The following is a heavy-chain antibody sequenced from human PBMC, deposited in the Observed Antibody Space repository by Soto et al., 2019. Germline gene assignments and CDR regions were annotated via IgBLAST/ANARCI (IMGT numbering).Heavy chain of an antibody. CDR1: GGSMRTTGYY. CDR3: SRHGYYGSGPRGWVDA. D-gene: IGHD3-10*01. V-gene: IGHV4-39*01. CDR2: IYHGGRI. J-gene: IGHJ5*02. Sequence: AETLRLTCTVSGGSMRTTGYYGCWIRQAPVEGMEWISSIYHGGRIFYKPSLQSRATISIDTSKNRFSLQLSSMTAADTTIYYCSRHGYYGSGPRGWVDAWGLGTLVTVS.